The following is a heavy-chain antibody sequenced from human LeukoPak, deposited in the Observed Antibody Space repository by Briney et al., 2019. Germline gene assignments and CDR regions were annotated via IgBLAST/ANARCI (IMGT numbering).Heavy chain of an antibody. V-gene: IGHV3-66*01. CDR3: ASTFYGDSPPY. J-gene: IGHJ4*02. Sequence: GGSLRLSRAASVFTVSSNYMSWVRQPPGKGLEWVSVIYSGGSTYYADSVKGRFTISRDNSKNTLYLQMNSLRAEDTAVYYCASTFYGDSPPYWGQGTLVTVSS. CDR2: IYSGGST. CDR1: VFTVSSNY. D-gene: IGHD4-17*01.